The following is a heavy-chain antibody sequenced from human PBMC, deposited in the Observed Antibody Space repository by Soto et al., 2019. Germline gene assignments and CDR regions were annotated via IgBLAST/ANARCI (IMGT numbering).Heavy chain of an antibody. CDR1: GGSISSSNW. V-gene: IGHV4-4*02. J-gene: IGHJ4*02. CDR2: IYQSGST. Sequence: QVQLQESGPGLVKTSGTLSLTCAVSGGSISSSNWWSWVRQAPGKGLEWIGEIYQSGSTNYNPSLKSRVTISVDKSKNQFSLKLRSVTAADTAVYYCAREVDDYILVEVDWGQGTLVTVSS. D-gene: IGHD2-15*01. CDR3: AREVDDYILVEVD.